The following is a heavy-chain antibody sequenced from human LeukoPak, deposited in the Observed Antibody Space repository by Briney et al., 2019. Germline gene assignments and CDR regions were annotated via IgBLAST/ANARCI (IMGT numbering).Heavy chain of an antibody. CDR2: ISSSSSYI. D-gene: IGHD5-18*01. CDR3: ARDWAVDTAMVDYFDY. Sequence: PGGSLRLSCAASGFTFSSYAMSWVRQAPGKGLEWVSSISSSSSYIYYADSVKGRFTISRDNAKNSLYLQMNSLRAEDTAVYYCARDWAVDTAMVDYFDYWGQGTLVTVSS. V-gene: IGHV3-21*01. J-gene: IGHJ4*02. CDR1: GFTFSSYA.